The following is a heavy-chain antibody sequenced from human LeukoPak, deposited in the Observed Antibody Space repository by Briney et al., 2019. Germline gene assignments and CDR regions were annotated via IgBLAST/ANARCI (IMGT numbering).Heavy chain of an antibody. CDR3: ARDAGGIVVVPAALVDY. D-gene: IGHD2-2*01. J-gene: IGHJ4*02. CDR1: GFTFSSYW. Sequence: PGGSLRLSCAASGFTFSSYWMHWVRQAPGKGLVGVSRINSDGSSTSYADSVKGRFTISRDNSKNTLYLQMNSLRAEDTAVYYCARDAGGIVVVPAALVDYWGQGTLVTVSS. CDR2: INSDGSST. V-gene: IGHV3-74*01.